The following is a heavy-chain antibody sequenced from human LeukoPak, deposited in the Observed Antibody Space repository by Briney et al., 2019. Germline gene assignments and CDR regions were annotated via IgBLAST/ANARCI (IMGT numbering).Heavy chain of an antibody. CDR2: ISSSSSTI. Sequence: GGSLRLSCAASGFTFSGYSMNWVRQAPGKGLEWVSYISSSSSTIYYADSVKGRFTISRDNSKNTLYLQMNSLRAEDTAVYYCAKGLLGYCSGGSCYYLDYWGQGTLVTVSS. CDR3: AKGLLGYCSGGSCYYLDY. D-gene: IGHD2-15*01. J-gene: IGHJ4*02. V-gene: IGHV3-48*01. CDR1: GFTFSGYS.